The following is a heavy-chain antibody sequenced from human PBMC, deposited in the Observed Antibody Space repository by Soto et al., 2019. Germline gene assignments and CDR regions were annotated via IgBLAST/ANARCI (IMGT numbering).Heavy chain of an antibody. J-gene: IGHJ4*02. CDR2: IYYSGST. D-gene: IGHD6-6*01. CDR3: ARVVGSSSNYYFDY. V-gene: IGHV4-31*03. CDR1: GGCISSGGYY. Sequence: LSLTCTVSGGCISSGGYYWSWIRQHPGKGLEWIGYIYYSGSTYYNPSLKSRVTISVDTSKNQFSLKLSSVTAADTAVYYCARVVGSSSNYYFDYWGQGTLVTVSS.